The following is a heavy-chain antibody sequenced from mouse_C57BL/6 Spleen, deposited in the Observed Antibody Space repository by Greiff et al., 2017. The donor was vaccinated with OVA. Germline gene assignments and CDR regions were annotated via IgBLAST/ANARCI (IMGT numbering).Heavy chain of an antibody. CDR2: IYPGDGDT. CDR1: GYAFSSSW. CDR3: ARNEGNYDFYCDY. J-gene: IGHJ2*01. D-gene: IGHD2-1*01. V-gene: IGHV1-82*01. Sequence: QVQLQQSGPELVKPGASVKISCKASGYAFSSSWMNWVKQRPGKGLEWIGRIYPGDGDTNYNGKFKGKATLTADKSSSTAYMQLSSLTSEDSAVYFCARNEGNYDFYCDYWGQGTTLTVSS.